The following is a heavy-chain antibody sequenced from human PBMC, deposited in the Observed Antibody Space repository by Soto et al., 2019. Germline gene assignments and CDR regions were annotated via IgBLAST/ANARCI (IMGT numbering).Heavy chain of an antibody. Sequence: SETLSLTCAVYGGSFSGYYWSWIRQPPGKGLEWIGEINHSGSTNYNPSLKSRVTISVDTSKNQFSLKLSSVTAADTAVYYCARRPYFDILTGYFPYGMDVWGPGTTVTVSS. CDR3: ARRPYFDILTGYFPYGMDV. D-gene: IGHD3-9*01. CDR2: INHSGST. J-gene: IGHJ6*02. V-gene: IGHV4-34*01. CDR1: GGSFSGYY.